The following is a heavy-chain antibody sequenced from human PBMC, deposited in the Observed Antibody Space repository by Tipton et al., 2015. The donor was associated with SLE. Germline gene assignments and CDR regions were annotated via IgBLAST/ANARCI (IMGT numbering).Heavy chain of an antibody. V-gene: IGHV1-18*01. CDR1: GYTFSNYG. CDR2: ISGYNGDT. CDR3: SRGEDYGGLGDS. D-gene: IGHD4/OR15-4a*01. J-gene: IGHJ4*02. Sequence: QLVQSGAEVKKPGDSVKVSCKTSGYTFSNYGIIWVRQAPGQGLEWMGWISGYNGDTKYSQRSQGRVTLTTDIPTRTVYMELRSVRSDDTAIYFCSRGEDYGGLGDSWGQGTLVIVSP.